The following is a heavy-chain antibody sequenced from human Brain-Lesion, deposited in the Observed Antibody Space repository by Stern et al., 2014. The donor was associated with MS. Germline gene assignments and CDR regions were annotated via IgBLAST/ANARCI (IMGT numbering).Heavy chain of an antibody. CDR3: AGEEDIRYCSGGSCTGNWFDP. D-gene: IGHD2-15*01. CDR1: GGSVSSTSYA. CDR2: IYYSGNT. V-gene: IGHV4-39*01. J-gene: IGHJ5*02. Sequence: QVQLQESGPGLVKPSETLSLTCTVAGGSVSSTSYAWAWIRQPPGKGLEWIGTIYYSGNTYYRPSLKSRITLSLDTSKNPFSPQLGSVTAADTAVYYCAGEEDIRYCSGGSCTGNWFDPWGQGTLVTVSS.